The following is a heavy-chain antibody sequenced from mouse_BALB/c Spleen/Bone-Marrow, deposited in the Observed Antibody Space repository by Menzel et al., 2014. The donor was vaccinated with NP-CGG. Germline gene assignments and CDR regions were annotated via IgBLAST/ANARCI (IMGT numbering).Heavy chain of an antibody. D-gene: IGHD3-2*01. CDR2: INPGSGGA. CDR1: GYAFTSYL. J-gene: IGHJ2*01. CDR3: AREWTARTPSY. Sequence: QVQLQQSGAELVRPGTSVKVSCKASGYAFTSYLIEWIKQRPGQGLEWIGVINPGSGGANYTEKFKGKATLTADKSSSTAYMQISSLTSDDSAVYFCAREWTARTPSYWGQGTALTVSS. V-gene: IGHV1-54*01.